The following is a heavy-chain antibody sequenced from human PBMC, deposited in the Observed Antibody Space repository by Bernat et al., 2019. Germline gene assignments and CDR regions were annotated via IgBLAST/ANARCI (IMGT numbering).Heavy chain of an antibody. D-gene: IGHD6-19*01. CDR2: ISAYNGNT. Sequence: QVQLVQSGDEVKKPGASVTVSCKASGYTFTSYGISWVRQAPGQGLEWMGWISAYNGNTNYVQKFQGRITMTRDTSTSTTYMELRSLRSDDTAVYYCAIDSSGWYGALDYWGQGALVTVSS. J-gene: IGHJ4*02. CDR1: GYTFTSYG. V-gene: IGHV1-18*01. CDR3: AIDSSGWYGALDY.